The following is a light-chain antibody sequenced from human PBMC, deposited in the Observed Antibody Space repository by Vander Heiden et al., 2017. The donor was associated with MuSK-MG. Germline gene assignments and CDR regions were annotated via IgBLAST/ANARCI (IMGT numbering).Light chain of an antibody. J-gene: IGLJ2*01. Sequence: SYELTQPPSVSVSPGQTARITCSGDALPKQYAYWYQQKPGQAPVLVIYKDSERHSGIPERFSGSSSGTTVTLTISGVQAEDEADYYCQSADSSGTYQGVFGGGTKLTVL. CDR2: KDS. CDR1: ALPKQY. CDR3: QSADSSGTYQGV. V-gene: IGLV3-25*03.